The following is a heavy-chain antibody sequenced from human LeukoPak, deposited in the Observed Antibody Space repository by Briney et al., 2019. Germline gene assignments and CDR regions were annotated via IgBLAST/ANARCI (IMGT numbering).Heavy chain of an antibody. Sequence: PSQTLSLTCTVSGGSISSGKYFWSWIRHPAGKALECIGRIHTSGSTNYNSSLKSRVTISVDTPKNQFSLKLSSVISADTAVYYCATDCNLVRGVSYNFFEDWVQGTLVSVFS. CDR2: IHTSGST. CDR1: GGSISSGKYF. J-gene: IGHJ5*01. D-gene: IGHD3-10*02. CDR3: ATDCNLVRGVSYNFFED. V-gene: IGHV4-61*02.